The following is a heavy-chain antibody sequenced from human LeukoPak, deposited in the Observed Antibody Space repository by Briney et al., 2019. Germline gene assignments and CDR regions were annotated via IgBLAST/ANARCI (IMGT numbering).Heavy chain of an antibody. Sequence: ASVKVSCKASGYTFTSYGISWVRQAPGQGLEWMGWISAYDGNTNYAQKLQGRVTMTTDTSTSTAYMELRSLRSDDTAVYYCAATYYYDSSGYYYAEYFQHWGQGTLVTVSS. J-gene: IGHJ1*01. CDR1: GYTFTSYG. V-gene: IGHV1-18*01. CDR2: ISAYDGNT. D-gene: IGHD3-22*01. CDR3: AATYYYDSSGYYYAEYFQH.